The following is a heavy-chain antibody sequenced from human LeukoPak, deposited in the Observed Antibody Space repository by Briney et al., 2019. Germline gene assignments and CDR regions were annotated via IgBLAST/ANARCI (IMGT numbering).Heavy chain of an antibody. D-gene: IGHD6-19*01. Sequence: GGSLRLSCAASGIAFSNAWITWVRQAPERGREWVGRIYRSTNGETTDYAAPVKGRFTISRDDSKNTLYLQMNSLKTEDTAVCYCTPYSSGSCPFWGQGTLVTVSS. CDR3: TPYSSGSCPF. CDR2: IYRSTNGETT. J-gene: IGHJ4*02. V-gene: IGHV3-15*01. CDR1: GIAFSNAW.